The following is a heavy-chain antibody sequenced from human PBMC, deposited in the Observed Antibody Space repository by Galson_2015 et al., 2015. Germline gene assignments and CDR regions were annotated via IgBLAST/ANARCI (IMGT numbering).Heavy chain of an antibody. V-gene: IGHV3-33*06. J-gene: IGHJ4*02. Sequence: DSVRGRSTISRDNSKNTPDLQMNSLRAEDTTVYSCAKGEVVIGDYWGQGTLVTVSS. D-gene: IGHD2-2*01. CDR3: AKGEVVIGDY.